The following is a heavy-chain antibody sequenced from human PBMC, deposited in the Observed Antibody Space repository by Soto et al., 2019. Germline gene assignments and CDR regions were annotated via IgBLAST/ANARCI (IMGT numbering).Heavy chain of an antibody. Sequence: ASVKVSCKASGYTFTGYYIHWVRQVPGQGPEWLGWINPNSADTTSAQKFQGWVTMTTDTSISTAYMELRLKSDDTAVYYCARGPRKQLWLGYFDYWGQGTLVTVS. D-gene: IGHD5-18*01. CDR1: GYTFTGYY. CDR2: INPNSADT. J-gene: IGHJ4*01. CDR3: ARGPRKQLWLGYFDY. V-gene: IGHV1-2*04.